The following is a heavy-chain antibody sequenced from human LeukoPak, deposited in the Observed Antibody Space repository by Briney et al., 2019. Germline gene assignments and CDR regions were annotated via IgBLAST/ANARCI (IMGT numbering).Heavy chain of an antibody. V-gene: IGHV3-74*01. CDR1: GFTFSSNW. J-gene: IGHJ4*02. D-gene: IGHD6-19*01. Sequence: GGSLRLSCAASGFTFSSNWMHWVRQTPGKGLLWVLRINMDGTTTTYADSVKGRFTISRDNAKNTLYLQMNSLTVEDTAVYYCTRDQTLSGSGPHFGDWGQGTLVTASS. CDR3: TRDQTLSGSGPHFGD. CDR2: INMDGTTT.